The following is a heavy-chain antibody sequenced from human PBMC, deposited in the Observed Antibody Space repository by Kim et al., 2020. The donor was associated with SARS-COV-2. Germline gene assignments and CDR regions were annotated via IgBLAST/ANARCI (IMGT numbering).Heavy chain of an antibody. J-gene: IGHJ4*01. CDR1: GYTFSDYS. Sequence: ASVKVSCKASGYTFSDYSIHWVRQAPGQGLEWMGWINPNTGGAKYAQKFQGGVTITRDTSISTAYMELTNLKFDDTAVYYFARDLGGFDSSGYFCHWGQGTLVTVSS. CDR3: ARDLGGFDSSGYFCH. V-gene: IGHV1-2*02. CDR2: INPNTGGA. D-gene: IGHD3-22*01.